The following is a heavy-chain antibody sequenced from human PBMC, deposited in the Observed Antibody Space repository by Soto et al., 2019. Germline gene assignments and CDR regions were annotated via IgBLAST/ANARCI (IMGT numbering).Heavy chain of an antibody. V-gene: IGHV3-23*04. CDR2: ISDSGGTS. CDR3: AKRPRALLTFDY. Sequence: EVQLVDSGGGLVQPGGSLRLSCAASGFIFSNYVMSWVRQAPGKGLEWGSSISDSGGTSYYADSVKGRFTISRDNSKNTLSLQMNSLRAEDTAIYYCAKRPRALLTFDYWGQGTLVTVSS. CDR1: GFIFSNYV. J-gene: IGHJ4*02.